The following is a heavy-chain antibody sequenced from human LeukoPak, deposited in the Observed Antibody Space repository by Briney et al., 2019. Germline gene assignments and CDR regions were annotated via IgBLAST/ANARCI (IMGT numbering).Heavy chain of an antibody. Sequence: PSETLSLTCAVYGGSFSGYYWSWIRQPPRKGLEWIGEINHSGSTNYNPSLKSRVTISVDTSKNQFSLKLSSVTAADTAVYYCARGPSDYGDYLFDYWGQGTLVTVSS. CDR2: INHSGST. V-gene: IGHV4-34*01. J-gene: IGHJ4*02. D-gene: IGHD4-17*01. CDR1: GGSFSGYY. CDR3: ARGPSDYGDYLFDY.